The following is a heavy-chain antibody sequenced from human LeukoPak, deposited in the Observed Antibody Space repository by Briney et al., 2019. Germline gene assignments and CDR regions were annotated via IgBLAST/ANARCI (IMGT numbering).Heavy chain of an antibody. V-gene: IGHV3-21*01. J-gene: IGHJ4*02. D-gene: IGHD4-23*01. CDR3: ARSPDYGGNSVDY. Sequence: GGSLRLSCAASGFTFSSYSMNWVRQAPGKGLEWVSSISNSSGYIYYADSVKGRFTISRDNAKNSLYLQMNSLRAEDTAVYYCARSPDYGGNSVDYWGQGTLVTVSS. CDR1: GFTFSSYS. CDR2: ISNSSGYI.